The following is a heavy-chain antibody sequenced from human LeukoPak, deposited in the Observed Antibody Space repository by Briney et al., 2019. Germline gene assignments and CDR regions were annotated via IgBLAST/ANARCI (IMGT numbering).Heavy chain of an antibody. CDR1: GYTFTSYY. V-gene: IGHV1-46*01. J-gene: IGHJ6*02. Sequence: ASVKVSCKASGYTFTSYYMHWVRQAPGQGLEWMGIISPSGGSTSYAQKFQGRVTMTRDTSTSTVYMELSSLRSEDTAVYYCAREKLLWFGELYYGMDVWGQGTTVTVSS. D-gene: IGHD3-10*01. CDR2: ISPSGGST. CDR3: AREKLLWFGELYYGMDV.